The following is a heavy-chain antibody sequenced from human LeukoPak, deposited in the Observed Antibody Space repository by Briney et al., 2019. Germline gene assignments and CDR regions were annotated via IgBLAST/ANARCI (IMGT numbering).Heavy chain of an antibody. J-gene: IGHJ6*02. CDR2: IYYSGST. V-gene: IGHV4-39*01. Sequence: RSETLSLTCTVSGGSISSSSYYWGWIRQPPGKGLEWIGSIYYSGSTYYNPSLKSRVTISVDTSKNQFSLKLSSVTAADTAVYYCARRFSGGLGDTYCYGSGRDYGMDVWGQGTTVTVSS. CDR3: ARRFSGGLGDTYCYGSGRDYGMDV. CDR1: GGSISSSSYY. D-gene: IGHD3-10*01.